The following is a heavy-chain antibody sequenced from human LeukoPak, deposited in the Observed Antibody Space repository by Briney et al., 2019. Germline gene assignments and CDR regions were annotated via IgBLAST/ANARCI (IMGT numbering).Heavy chain of an antibody. Sequence: GASVKVSCKASGYSFTSYGINWVRQATGQGLEWMGWMNPNSGNTGYAQKFQGRVTMTRNTSISTAYMELSSLRSEDTAVYYCARGAGATYYYYYMDVWGKGTTVTVSS. J-gene: IGHJ6*03. CDR2: MNPNSGNT. CDR3: ARGAGATYYYYYMDV. CDR1: GYSFTSYG. V-gene: IGHV1-8*01.